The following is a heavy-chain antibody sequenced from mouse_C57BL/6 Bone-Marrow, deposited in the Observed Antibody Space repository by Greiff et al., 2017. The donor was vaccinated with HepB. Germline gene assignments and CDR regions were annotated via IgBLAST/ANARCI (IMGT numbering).Heavy chain of an antibody. J-gene: IGHJ2*01. CDR2: ISNGGGST. CDR1: GFTFSDYY. Sequence: EVKLQESGGGLVQPGGSLKLSCAASGFTFSDYYMYWVRQTPEKRLEWVAYISNGGGSTYYPDTVKGRFTISRDNAKNTLYLQMSRLKSEDTAMYYCARQRDGSSSHFDYWGQGTTLTVSS. V-gene: IGHV5-12*01. D-gene: IGHD1-1*01. CDR3: ARQRDGSSSHFDY.